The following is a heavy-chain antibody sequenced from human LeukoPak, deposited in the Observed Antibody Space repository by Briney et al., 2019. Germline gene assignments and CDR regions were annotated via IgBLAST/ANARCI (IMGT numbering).Heavy chain of an antibody. Sequence: GGSLRLSCEASAFTFSSYWTSWVRQAPGKGLEWVANIKQGGSEKYYVDSVKGRFTISRDNAKNSLYLQMNSLRAEDTAVYYCAKGFSPYYDSSEGWFDPWGQGTLVTVSS. CDR3: AKGFSPYYDSSEGWFDP. CDR2: IKQGGSEK. D-gene: IGHD3-22*01. V-gene: IGHV3-7*05. CDR1: AFTFSSYW. J-gene: IGHJ5*02.